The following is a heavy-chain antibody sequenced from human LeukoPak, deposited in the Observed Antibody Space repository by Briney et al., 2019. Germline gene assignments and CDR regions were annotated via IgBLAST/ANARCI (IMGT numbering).Heavy chain of an antibody. CDR2: ISYDGSNK. CDR1: GFTFRTYG. Sequence: GGSLRLSCAASGFTFRTYGMHWVRQAPGKGLEWVAVISYDGSNKYYADSVKGRFTISRDNSKNTLYLQMNSLRAEDTAVYYCAREAHYWGQGTLVTVSS. J-gene: IGHJ4*02. V-gene: IGHV3-30*19. CDR3: AREAHY.